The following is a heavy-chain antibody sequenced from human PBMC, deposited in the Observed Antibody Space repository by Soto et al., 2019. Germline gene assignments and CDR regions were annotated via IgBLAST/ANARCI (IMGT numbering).Heavy chain of an antibody. CDR1: GFTVSYNY. D-gene: IGHD3-10*01. V-gene: IGHV3-53*01. CDR3: ARGMYGSGSYYIGDAFDM. Sequence: GGSLRLSCAVSGFTVSYNYMNWVRQAPGQGLEWVSVIYRGGDTFYADSVKGRFTISRDNSKNTLYLQMNSLRAEDTAVYYCARGMYGSGSYYIGDAFDMWGQGTMVTVSS. CDR2: IYRGGDT. J-gene: IGHJ3*02.